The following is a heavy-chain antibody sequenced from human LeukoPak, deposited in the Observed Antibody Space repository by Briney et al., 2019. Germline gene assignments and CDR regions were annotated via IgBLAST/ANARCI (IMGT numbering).Heavy chain of an antibody. V-gene: IGHV3-7*01. CDR1: GFTFSDYY. D-gene: IGHD6-13*01. Sequence: GGSLRLSCAASGFTFSDYYMSWIRQAPGKGLEWVANIKQDGSEKYYVDSVKGRFAISRDNAKNSLYLQMNSLRAEDTAVYYCARVGIAAAVTSGYDAFDIWGQGTMVTVSS. J-gene: IGHJ3*02. CDR3: ARVGIAAAVTSGYDAFDI. CDR2: IKQDGSEK.